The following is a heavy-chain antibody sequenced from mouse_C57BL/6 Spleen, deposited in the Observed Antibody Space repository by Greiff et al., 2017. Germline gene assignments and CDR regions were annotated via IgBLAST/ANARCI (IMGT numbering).Heavy chain of an antibody. D-gene: IGHD4-1*01. CDR3: ARGPNWIDY. J-gene: IGHJ2*01. CDR2: IYPGDGDT. Sequence: QVQLKESGAELVKPGASVKISCKASGYAFSSYWMNWVKQRPGKGLEWIGKIYPGDGDTNYNVKFKGKATLTEDKSSSTAYMQLSSLTSEDSAVYFCARGPNWIDYWGQGTTLTVSS. CDR1: GYAFSSYW. V-gene: IGHV1-80*01.